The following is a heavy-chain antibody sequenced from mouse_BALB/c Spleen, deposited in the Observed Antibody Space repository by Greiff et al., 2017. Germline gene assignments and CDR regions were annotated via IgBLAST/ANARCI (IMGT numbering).Heavy chain of an antibody. V-gene: IGHV2-6-7*01. Sequence: VMLVESGPGLVAPSQSLSITCTVSGFSLTGYGVNWVRQPPGKGLEWLGMIWGDGSTDYNSALKSRLSISKDNSKSQVFLKMNSLQTDDTARYYCAREGGYYGYDVPLAYWGQGTLVTVSA. CDR3: AREGGYYGYDVPLAY. CDR1: GFSLTGYG. J-gene: IGHJ3*01. D-gene: IGHD1-2*01. CDR2: IWGDGST.